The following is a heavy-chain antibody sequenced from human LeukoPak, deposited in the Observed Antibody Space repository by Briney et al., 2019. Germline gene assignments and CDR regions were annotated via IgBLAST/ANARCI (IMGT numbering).Heavy chain of an antibody. CDR3: ARGPGYSGYDLRFDY. CDR2: ISDSGST. CDR1: GGSISNYY. J-gene: IGHJ4*02. Sequence: SETLSLTCTVSGGSISNYYWNWIRQPPGKGLEWIGYISDSGSTNYNPSLESRVIISVDTSKNQFSLKLSSVTAADTAVYYCARGPGYSGYDLRFDYWGQGTLVTVSS. D-gene: IGHD5-12*01. V-gene: IGHV4-59*12.